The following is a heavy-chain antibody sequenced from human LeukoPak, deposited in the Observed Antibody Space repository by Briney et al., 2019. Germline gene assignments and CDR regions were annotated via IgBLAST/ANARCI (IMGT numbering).Heavy chain of an antibody. CDR2: IYYSGST. V-gene: IGHV4-31*03. D-gene: IGHD4-17*01. J-gene: IGHJ3*02. Sequence: SETLSLTCTVSGGSISSGRYYWSWIRQHPGKGLEWIGYIYYSGSTYYNPSLKSRVTISVDTSKNQFSLKLSSVTAADTAVYYCARAQTTSDAFDIWGQGTMVTVSS. CDR3: ARAQTTSDAFDI. CDR1: GGSISSGRYY.